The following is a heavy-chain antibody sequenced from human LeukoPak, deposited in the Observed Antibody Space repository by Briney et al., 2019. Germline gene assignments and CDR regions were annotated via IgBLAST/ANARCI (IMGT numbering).Heavy chain of an antibody. CDR1: GFTFSSYW. Sequence: GGSLRLSCAASGFTFSSYWMHWVRQAPGKGLVWVSRINSDGSSTSYADSVKGRFTIYRDNAKNALYLQMNSLRAEDTAVYYCARGRYSSSWYASYNFDYWGQGTLVTVSS. J-gene: IGHJ4*02. CDR2: INSDGSST. V-gene: IGHV3-74*01. D-gene: IGHD6-13*01. CDR3: ARGRYSSSWYASYNFDY.